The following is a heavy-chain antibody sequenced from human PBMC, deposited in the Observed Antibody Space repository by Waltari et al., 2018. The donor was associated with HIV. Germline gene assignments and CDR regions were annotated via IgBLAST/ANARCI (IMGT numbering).Heavy chain of an antibody. Sequence: QLQLQESGPGLVKPSATLSLTCTVSGGSISSSSYYWGWIRQPPGKGLEWIGSIYSSGSTYYNPSLKSRVTISVDTSKNQFSLKLSSVTAADTAVYYCRSIVVEAAPPDAFDIWGQGTMVTVSS. J-gene: IGHJ3*02. CDR2: IYSSGST. V-gene: IGHV4-39*01. CDR3: RSIVVEAAPPDAFDI. D-gene: IGHD3-22*01. CDR1: GGSISSSSYY.